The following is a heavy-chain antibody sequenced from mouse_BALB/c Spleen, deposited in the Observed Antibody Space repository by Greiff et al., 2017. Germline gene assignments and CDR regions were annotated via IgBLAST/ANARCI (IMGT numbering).Heavy chain of an antibody. D-gene: IGHD1-1*01. V-gene: IGHV5-12-2*01. J-gene: IGHJ4*01. CDR3: ARHVTTVVARDAMDY. CDR1: GFTFSSYT. Sequence: EVKLVESGGGLVQPGGSLKLSCAASGFTFSSYTMSWVRQTAEKRLEWVAYISNGGGSTYYPDTVKGQFTISRDNAKNTLYLQMSSLKSEDTAMYYCARHVTTVVARDAMDYWGQGTSVTVSS. CDR2: ISNGGGST.